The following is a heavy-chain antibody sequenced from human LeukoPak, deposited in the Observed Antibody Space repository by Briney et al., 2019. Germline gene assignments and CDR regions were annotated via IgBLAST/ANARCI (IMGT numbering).Heavy chain of an antibody. CDR2: IYHSGIT. D-gene: IGHD3-10*01. J-gene: IGHJ3*02. CDR3: ARAEGYYYGSGSHAFDI. Sequence: SQTLSLTCTVSGGSISSGYYWGWIRQPPGKGLEWVGSIYHSGITNYNPSLKSRVTISVDTSKNQFSLKLSSVTAADTAVYYCARAEGYYYGSGSHAFDIWGQGTMVTVSS. V-gene: IGHV4-38-2*02. CDR1: GGSISSGYY.